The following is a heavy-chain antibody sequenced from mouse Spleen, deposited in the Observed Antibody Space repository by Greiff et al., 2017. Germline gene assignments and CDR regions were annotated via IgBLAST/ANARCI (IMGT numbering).Heavy chain of an antibody. Sequence: EVKLQESGPGLVKPSQSLSLTCSVTGYSITSGYYWNWIRQFPGNKLEWMGYISYDGSNNYNPSLKNRISITRDTSKNQFFLKLNSVTTEDTATYYCALFITTGYFDYWGQGTTLTVSS. CDR2: ISYDGSN. CDR3: ALFITTGYFDY. V-gene: IGHV3-6*01. J-gene: IGHJ2*01. CDR1: GYSITSGYY. D-gene: IGHD1-2*01.